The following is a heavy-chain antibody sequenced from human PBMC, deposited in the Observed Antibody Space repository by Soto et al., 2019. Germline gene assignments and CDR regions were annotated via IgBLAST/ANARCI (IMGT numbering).Heavy chain of an antibody. CDR2: IIPIFGSA. Sequence: QVQLVQSGAEVKKPGSSVTVSCKASGGTFSSYTISWVRQAPGQGLERMGGIIPIFGSANYAQKFQGRVTITEDESTITDYMELSSLRSEDTSVYYCARGNHRWRQLWYFDLWGRGTLVTVSS. D-gene: IGHD5-12*01. CDR3: ARGNHRWRQLWYFDL. J-gene: IGHJ2*01. CDR1: GGTFSSYT. V-gene: IGHV1-69*12.